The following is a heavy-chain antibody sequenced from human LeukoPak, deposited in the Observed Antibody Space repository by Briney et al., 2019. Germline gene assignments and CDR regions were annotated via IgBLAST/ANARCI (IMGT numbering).Heavy chain of an antibody. D-gene: IGHD1-20*01. Sequence: PSETLSLTCTVSGGSISTYYWSWIRQPAGKGLEWIGRTSTSGSTNYSPSLKSRTTMSLDMSKNQFSLKLTSVTAADTAVYYCAREDISGIYWGQGTLATVSS. J-gene: IGHJ4*02. CDR2: TSTSGST. CDR1: GGSISTYY. CDR3: AREDISGIY. V-gene: IGHV4-4*07.